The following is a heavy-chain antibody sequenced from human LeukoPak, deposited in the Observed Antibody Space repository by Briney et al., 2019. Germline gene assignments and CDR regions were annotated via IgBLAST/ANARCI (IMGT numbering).Heavy chain of an antibody. D-gene: IGHD1-26*01. V-gene: IGHV3-74*01. J-gene: IGHJ4*02. CDR2: INSDGSTT. CDR3: ARSGSYRANFDY. CDR1: GDTFSTYW. Sequence: GVSLRLSCAASGDTFSTYWMHWVRQAPGKGLVWVSRINSDGSTTSYADSVKSRFTISRDNAKNKLYLQMDSMRAEDTAVYDCARSGSYRANFDYWGEGRLVTVCS.